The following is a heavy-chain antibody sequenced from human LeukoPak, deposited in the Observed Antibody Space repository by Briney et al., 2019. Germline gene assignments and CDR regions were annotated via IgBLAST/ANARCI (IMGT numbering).Heavy chain of an antibody. Sequence: PSETLSLTCTVSGGSISSSSYYWGWIRQPPGKGLEWIGSIYYSGSTYYNPSLKSRVTISVDTSKNQFSLKLSSVTAADTAVYYCARRPFTDSSSWPFDPWGQGTLVTVSS. D-gene: IGHD6-13*01. V-gene: IGHV4-39*01. CDR1: GGSISSSSYY. CDR3: ARRPFTDSSSWPFDP. J-gene: IGHJ5*02. CDR2: IYYSGST.